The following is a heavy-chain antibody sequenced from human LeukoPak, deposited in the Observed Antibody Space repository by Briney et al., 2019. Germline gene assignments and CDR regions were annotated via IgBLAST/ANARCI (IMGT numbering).Heavy chain of an antibody. D-gene: IGHD3-10*01. V-gene: IGHV4-59*01. Sequence: SETLSLTCSVSGGSISTYYWSWIRQSPGKGLEWIGYIYYSGSTNYNPSLKSRVTISVDTSKNQFSLELSSVTTADTAVYYCARDRVTDSGLDAFNIWGQGTMITVSS. J-gene: IGHJ3*02. CDR2: IYYSGST. CDR3: ARDRVTDSGLDAFNI. CDR1: GGSISTYY.